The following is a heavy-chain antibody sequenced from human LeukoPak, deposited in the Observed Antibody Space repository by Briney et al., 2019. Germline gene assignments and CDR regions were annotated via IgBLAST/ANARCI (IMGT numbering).Heavy chain of an antibody. Sequence: SETLSLTCTVSGGSISGYYWSWIRQPPGKGLEWIGYIYISGNTNYSPSLKSRVTISADTSKNQFSLKLSSVTAADTAVYYCARRYCSSGTCCLDHWGQGTLVTVSS. V-gene: IGHV4-4*09. J-gene: IGHJ4*02. D-gene: IGHD2-15*01. CDR2: IYISGNT. CDR3: ARRYCSSGTCCLDH. CDR1: GGSISGYY.